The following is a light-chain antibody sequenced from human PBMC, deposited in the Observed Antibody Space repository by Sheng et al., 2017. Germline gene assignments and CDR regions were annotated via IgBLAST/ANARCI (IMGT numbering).Light chain of an antibody. Sequence: DVEMTQSPSSLSASVGDRVTITCLASEDVSKSLHWYQXKAGIAPKLLIYDASNLETGVSSRFSGVDLGHILTFTISNLQPEDVGTYFCQQYDNLFRYTFGQGTKVEIK. J-gene: IGKJ2*01. CDR1: EDVSKS. CDR3: QQYDNLFRYT. CDR2: DAS. V-gene: IGKV1-33*01.